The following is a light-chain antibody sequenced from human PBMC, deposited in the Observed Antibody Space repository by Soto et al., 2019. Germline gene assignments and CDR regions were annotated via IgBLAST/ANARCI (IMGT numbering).Light chain of an antibody. CDR2: LGS. J-gene: IGKJ2*01. CDR3: MQALQTRYT. Sequence: DMVMTQSPLSLPVTPGEPASISCRSSQSLLHSNGYNYLDWYLQKPGQSPQLLIYLGSNRSSGVPDRFSGSGSGTDFTLKISRVEAEDVGVYYCMQALQTRYTFGQGTK. V-gene: IGKV2-28*01. CDR1: QSLLHSNGYNY.